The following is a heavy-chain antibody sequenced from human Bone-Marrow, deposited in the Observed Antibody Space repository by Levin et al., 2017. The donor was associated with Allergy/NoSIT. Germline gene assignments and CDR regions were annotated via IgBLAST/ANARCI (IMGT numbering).Heavy chain of an antibody. D-gene: IGHD2-21*02. CDR2: MIPIFRTP. CDR3: ARSYCGGDCFSPFDS. Sequence: SVKVSCKAFGDTFSSDGISWVRQAPGQGLEWMGGMIPIFRTPNYAQNFQGRVTITADEPTKTAYMELNSLRSDDTAVYYCARSYCGGDCFSPFDSWGQGTLVIVSS. J-gene: IGHJ4*02. CDR1: GDTFSSDG. V-gene: IGHV1-69*13.